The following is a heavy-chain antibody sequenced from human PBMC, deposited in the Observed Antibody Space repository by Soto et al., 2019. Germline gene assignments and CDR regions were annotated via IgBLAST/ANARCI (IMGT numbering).Heavy chain of an antibody. V-gene: IGHV4-39*01. D-gene: IGHD6-25*01. CDR3: ATHVAARRREYYFDY. J-gene: IGHJ4*01. Sequence: PSETLSLTCTVSGGSISSSSYYWGWIRQPTGKGLEWIGSIYYSGSTYYNPSLKSRVTISVDTSKNQFSLKLSSVAATHTAVYYCATHVAARRREYYFDYLGQGTLVPVSS. CDR2: IYYSGST. CDR1: GGSISSSSYY.